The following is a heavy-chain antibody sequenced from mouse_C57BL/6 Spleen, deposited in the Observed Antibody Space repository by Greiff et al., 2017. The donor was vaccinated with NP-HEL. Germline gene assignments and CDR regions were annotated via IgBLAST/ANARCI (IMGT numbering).Heavy chain of an antibody. CDR1: GFSLTSYG. J-gene: IGHJ2*01. D-gene: IGHD1-1*01. CDR2: IWGEGST. Sequence: VQLVESGPGLVAPSQSLSITCTVSGFSLTSYGVSWVRQPPGKGLEWLGVIWGEGSTNYHSALISRLSISKDNSKSQVFLNLNSLQTDDTATYYCALHYYGSSYFDYWGQGTTLTVSS. V-gene: IGHV2-3*01. CDR3: ALHYYGSSYFDY.